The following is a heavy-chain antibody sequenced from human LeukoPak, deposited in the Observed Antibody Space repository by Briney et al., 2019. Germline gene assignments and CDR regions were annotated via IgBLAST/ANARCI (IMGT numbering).Heavy chain of an antibody. CDR3: ARDSLLWSGYYNWFDP. V-gene: IGHV4-61*02. J-gene: IGHJ5*02. D-gene: IGHD3-3*01. Sequence: PSETLSLTCTVSGGSISSSSYYWSWIRQPAGKGLEWIGRIYTSGSTNYNPSLKSRVTMSVDTSKNQFSLKLSSVTAADTAVYYCARDSLLWSGYYNWFDPWGQGTLVTVSS. CDR2: IYTSGST. CDR1: GGSISSSSYY.